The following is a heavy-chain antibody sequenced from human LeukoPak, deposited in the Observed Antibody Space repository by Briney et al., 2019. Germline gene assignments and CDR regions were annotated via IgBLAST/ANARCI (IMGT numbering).Heavy chain of an antibody. CDR1: GGSFSGYY. V-gene: IGHV4-34*01. CDR2: INHSGST. J-gene: IGHJ1*01. CDR3: ARGRYSSSKAVGYFQH. Sequence: SETLSLTCAVYGGSFSGYYWSWIRQPPGKGLEWIEEINHSGSTNYNPPLKSRVTISVDTSKNQFSLKLSSVTAADTAVYYCARGRYSSSKAVGYFQHWGQGTLVTVSS. D-gene: IGHD6-6*01.